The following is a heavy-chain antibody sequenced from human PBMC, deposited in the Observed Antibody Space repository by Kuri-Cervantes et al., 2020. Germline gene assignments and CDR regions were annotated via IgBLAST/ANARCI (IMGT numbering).Heavy chain of an antibody. CDR1: GFTLSNYG. CDR2: MRYDGSNK. Sequence: GRSLRLSCAASGFTLSNYGMHWVRQVPGKGLEWVAFMRYDGSNKYYADSVKGRFTISRDNSKNSLYLQMNGLRAEDTAVYYCARDRKYYGPDYYYYYMDVWGKGTTVTVSS. D-gene: IGHD3-10*01. J-gene: IGHJ6*03. V-gene: IGHV3-30*02. CDR3: ARDRKYYGPDYYYYYMDV.